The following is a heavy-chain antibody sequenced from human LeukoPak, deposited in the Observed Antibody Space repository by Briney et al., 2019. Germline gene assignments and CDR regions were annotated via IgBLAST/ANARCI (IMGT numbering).Heavy chain of an antibody. V-gene: IGHV4-61*02. CDR1: GGSISSGYYY. CDR2: IYNSGST. J-gene: IGHJ6*03. Sequence: SETLSLTCTVSGGSISSGYYYWSWIRQPAGKGLEWIGRIYNSGSTNYNPSLKSRVTISVDTSKNQFSLKLSSVTAADTAVYYCARERAIMNYYYYMDVWGKGTTVTISS. CDR3: ARERAIMNYYYYMDV.